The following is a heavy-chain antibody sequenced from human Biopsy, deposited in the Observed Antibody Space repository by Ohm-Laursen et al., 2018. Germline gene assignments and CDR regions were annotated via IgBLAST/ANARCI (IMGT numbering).Heavy chain of an antibody. V-gene: IGHV1-69*04. CDR1: GGPSSNYA. D-gene: IGHD3-3*01. CDR3: AADADGYYTEFDY. Sequence: GASVKVSCKASGGPSSNYAFSWVRQAPGQGLEWVGRIVPVLGHLNYAQRFQGRVSITADKSTSYVFMELSRLTSGDTAVYYCAADADGYYTEFDYWGQGTLATVPS. J-gene: IGHJ4*02. CDR2: IVPVLGHL.